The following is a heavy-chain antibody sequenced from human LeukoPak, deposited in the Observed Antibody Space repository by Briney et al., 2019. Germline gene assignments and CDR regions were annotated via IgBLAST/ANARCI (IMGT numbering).Heavy chain of an antibody. CDR3: ARTAIRWYYYYMDV. D-gene: IGHD4-23*01. J-gene: IGHJ6*03. Sequence: SETLSLTCAAYGGSFSGYYWSWIRQPPGKGLEWIGEINRSGSTNYNPSLKSRVTISVDTSKNQFSLKLSSVTAADTAVYYCARTAIRWYYYYMDVWGKGTTVTVSS. V-gene: IGHV4-34*01. CDR1: GGSFSGYY. CDR2: INRSGST.